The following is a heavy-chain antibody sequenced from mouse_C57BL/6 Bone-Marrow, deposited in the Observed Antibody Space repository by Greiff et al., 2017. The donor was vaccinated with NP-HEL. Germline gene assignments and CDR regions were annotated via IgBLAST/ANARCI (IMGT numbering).Heavy chain of an antibody. CDR3: AREGGYFDV. CDR2: IDPSDSYT. J-gene: IGHJ1*03. Sequence: QVQLQQPGAELVMPGASVKLSCKASGYTFTSYWMHWVKQRPGQGLEWIGEIDPSDSYTNYNQKFKGKSTLTVDKSSSTAYMQLRSLTSEDSAVYYCAREGGYFDVWGTGTTVTVSS. CDR1: GYTFTSYW. V-gene: IGHV1-69*01.